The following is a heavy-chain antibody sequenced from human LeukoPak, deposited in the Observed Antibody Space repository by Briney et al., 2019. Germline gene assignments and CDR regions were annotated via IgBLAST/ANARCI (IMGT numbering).Heavy chain of an antibody. D-gene: IGHD3-3*01. V-gene: IGHV1-2*06. CDR2: INPNSGGT. J-gene: IGHJ5*02. CDR3: ARDPDFGVVITDNWFDP. Sequence: ASVKVSXKASGYTFTGYYMHWVRQAPGQGLEWMGRINPNSGGTNYAQKFQGRVTMTRDTSISTAYMELSRLRSDDTAVYYCARDPDFGVVITDNWFDPWGQGTLVTVSS. CDR1: GYTFTGYY.